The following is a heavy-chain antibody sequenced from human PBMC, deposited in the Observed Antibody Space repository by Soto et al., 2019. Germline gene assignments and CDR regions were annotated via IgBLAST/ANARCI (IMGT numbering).Heavy chain of an antibody. CDR3: ATDPFYDYSGYYSLYFDY. J-gene: IGHJ4*02. CDR2: INAGTGNR. D-gene: IGHD3-22*01. CDR1: GYSLTNFA. V-gene: IGHV1-3*01. Sequence: GASVKVSCKASGYSLTNFAMHWVRQAPGQRLEWMGWINAGTGNRKYSQKFQDRVTITRDTSASTTYMELSSLISEDTAVYYCATDPFYDYSGYYSLYFDYWGQGTLVTVSS.